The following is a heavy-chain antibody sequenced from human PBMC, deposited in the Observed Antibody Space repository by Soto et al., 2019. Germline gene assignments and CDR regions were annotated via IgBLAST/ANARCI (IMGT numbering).Heavy chain of an antibody. J-gene: IGHJ6*02. CDR1: GGTLSNYA. Sequence: QVQLVQSGAEVKKPGSSVKVSCKASGGTLSNYAFTWVRQAPGQGLEWMGGIIPIFNTANYAQKFQGRVTITADESTSTEYMEVKSMRSEDTAVYYCARVRQTDYVGNYNTGMDVWGQGPTVTVSS. D-gene: IGHD4-17*01. CDR2: IIPIFNTA. V-gene: IGHV1-69*01. CDR3: ARVRQTDYVGNYNTGMDV.